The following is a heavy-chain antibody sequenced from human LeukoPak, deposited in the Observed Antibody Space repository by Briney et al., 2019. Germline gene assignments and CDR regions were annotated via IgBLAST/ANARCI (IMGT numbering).Heavy chain of an antibody. D-gene: IGHD5-24*01. J-gene: IGHJ4*02. V-gene: IGHV4-39*01. CDR1: GGSISSSSYY. CDR2: IYYSGST. CDR3: AGRRDGYNHKPVDY. Sequence: SETLSLTCTVSGGSISSSSYYWGWIRQPPGKGLEWIGSIYYSGSTYYNPSLKSRVTISVDTSKNQFSLKLSSVTAADTAVYYRAGRRDGYNHKPVDYWGQGTLVTVSS.